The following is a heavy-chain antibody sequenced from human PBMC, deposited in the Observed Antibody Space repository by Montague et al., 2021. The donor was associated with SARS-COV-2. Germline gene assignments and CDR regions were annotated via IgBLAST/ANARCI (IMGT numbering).Heavy chain of an antibody. V-gene: IGHV3-48*03. J-gene: IGHJ4*02. CDR3: ARDSGELDYYGSGSYYRYFDY. CDR1: GFTFSSYE. Sequence: SLRLSCAASGFTFSSYEMNWVRQAPGKGLEWVSYISSSGNTIYYADSVKGRFTISRDNAKNSLYLQMNSLRAEDTAVYYCARDSGELDYYGSGSYYRYFDYWGQGTLVTVSS. D-gene: IGHD3-10*01. CDR2: ISSSGNTI.